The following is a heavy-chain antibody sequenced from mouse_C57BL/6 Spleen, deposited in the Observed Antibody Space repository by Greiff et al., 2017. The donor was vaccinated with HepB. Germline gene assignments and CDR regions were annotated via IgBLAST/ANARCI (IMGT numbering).Heavy chain of an antibody. CDR1: GYTFTDYN. CDR3: ARRGTTVVAGRWYFDV. D-gene: IGHD1-1*01. CDR2: INPNNGGT. J-gene: IGHJ1*03. Sequence: EVQRVESGPELVKPGASVKIPCKASGYTFTDYNMDWVKQSHGKSLEWIGDINPNNGGTIYNQKFKGKATLTVDKSSSTAYMELRSLTSEDTAVYYCARRGTTVVAGRWYFDVWGTGTTVTVSS. V-gene: IGHV1-18*01.